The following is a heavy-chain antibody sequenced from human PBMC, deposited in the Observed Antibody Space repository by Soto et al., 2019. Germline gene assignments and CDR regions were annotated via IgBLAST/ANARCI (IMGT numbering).Heavy chain of an antibody. CDR2: IKHSGST. D-gene: IGHD3-3*01. CDR1: DGSFTGFH. CDR3: ARGVPFGHYSMDV. V-gene: IGHV4-34*01. J-gene: IGHJ6*02. Sequence: QVQLQQWGAGLLKPSETLSLTCAVYDGSFTGFHWTWIRRPPGKGLAWIGEIKHSGSTNYNPSLTRRVTISVDTSKNQFSLKLYSVTAADTAVYYCARGVPFGHYSMDVWGQGTTVTVSS.